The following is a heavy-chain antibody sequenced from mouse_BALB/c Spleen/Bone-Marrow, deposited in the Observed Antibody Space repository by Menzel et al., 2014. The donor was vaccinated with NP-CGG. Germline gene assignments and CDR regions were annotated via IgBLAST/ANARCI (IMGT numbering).Heavy chain of an antibody. D-gene: IGHD2-12*01. J-gene: IGHJ2*01. CDR3: ARYFRAHIDY. CDR2: IYYSGTI. V-gene: IGHV3-5*02. CDR1: GISITTGNYR. Sequence: QLKASGPGLVKPSQAVSLTCTVTGISITTGNYRWSWIRQFPGNKLEWIGYIYYSGTITYNPSLTSRTTITRDTTKNQFYRKMNSFTAEDTSTYYFARYFRAHIDYWGQGTTLTGSS.